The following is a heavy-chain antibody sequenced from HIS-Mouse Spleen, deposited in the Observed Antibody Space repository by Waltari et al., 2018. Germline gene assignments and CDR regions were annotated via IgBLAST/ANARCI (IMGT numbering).Heavy chain of an antibody. CDR3: ARGGIQLWKTHYYYYYGMDV. CDR1: GFSLSNARMG. J-gene: IGHJ6*02. D-gene: IGHD5-18*01. CDR2: IFSNDEK. V-gene: IGHV2-26*01. Sequence: QVTLKESGPVLVKPTETLTLTCTVSGFSLSNARMGVSWIRQPPGKALEWLAHIFSNDEKSYSTSLKSRLTISKDTSKSQVVLTMTNMDPVDTATYYCARGGIQLWKTHYYYYYGMDVWGQGTTVTVSS.